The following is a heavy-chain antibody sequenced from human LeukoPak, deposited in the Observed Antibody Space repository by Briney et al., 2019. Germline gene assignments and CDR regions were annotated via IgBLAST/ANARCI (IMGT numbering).Heavy chain of an antibody. CDR3: ATGTGGSYTWGTYYFDY. D-gene: IGHD1-26*01. J-gene: IGHJ4*02. Sequence: GGSLRLSCAASGFTFSSSAMSWVRQAPGKGLEWVSAISGSGGSTYYADSVKGRFTISRDNSKNTLYLQMSSLRAEDTAVYYCATGTGGSYTWGTYYFDYWGQGALVPVSS. CDR1: GFTFSSSA. V-gene: IGHV3-23*01. CDR2: ISGSGGST.